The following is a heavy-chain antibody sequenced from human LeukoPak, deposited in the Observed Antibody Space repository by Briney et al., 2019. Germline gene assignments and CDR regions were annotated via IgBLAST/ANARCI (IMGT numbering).Heavy chain of an antibody. D-gene: IGHD1-20*01. CDR1: GFTFKNHW. V-gene: IGHV3-74*01. Sequence: HPGGSLRLSCAASGFTFKNHWMHWVRQVPGKGLVWVSRINTDGSITTYADSVKGRFTISRDNAKNTLYLQMTSLRVEDTAIYYCARDNLVIITGVELDYWGQGALVTVSS. J-gene: IGHJ4*02. CDR2: INTDGSIT. CDR3: ARDNLVIITGVELDY.